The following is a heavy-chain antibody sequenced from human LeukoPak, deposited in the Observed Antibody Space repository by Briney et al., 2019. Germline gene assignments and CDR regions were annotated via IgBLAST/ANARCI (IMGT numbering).Heavy chain of an antibody. Sequence: PGGSLRLSCAASGFTFSSYGMHWVRQAPGKGLEWVAFIRYDGSNKYYADSVKGRFTISRDNSKNTLYLQMNSLRAEDTAVYYCAKVGYLTRTGPFDYWGQGTLVTVSS. V-gene: IGHV3-30*02. CDR1: GFTFSSYG. D-gene: IGHD6-13*01. CDR3: AKVGYLTRTGPFDY. J-gene: IGHJ4*02. CDR2: IRYDGSNK.